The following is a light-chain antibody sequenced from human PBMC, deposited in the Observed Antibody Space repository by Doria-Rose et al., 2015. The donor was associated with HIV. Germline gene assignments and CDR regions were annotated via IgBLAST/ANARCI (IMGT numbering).Light chain of an antibody. CDR1: QSFSSTY. CDR3: HQYGTSWT. Sequence: TQSPGTLSLSPRERATLSCRASQSFSSTYLAWYQQKPGQAPSLLIYDGSTRATGIPDRFSASGSGTDFTLTISRLEPEDFALYYCHQYGTSWTFGQGTKVEI. J-gene: IGKJ1*01. V-gene: IGKV3-20*01. CDR2: DGS.